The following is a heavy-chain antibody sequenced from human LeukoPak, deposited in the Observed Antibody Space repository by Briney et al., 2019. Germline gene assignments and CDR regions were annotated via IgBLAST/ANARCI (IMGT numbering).Heavy chain of an antibody. D-gene: IGHD3-10*01. J-gene: IGHJ4*02. CDR2: IYYSGGT. Sequence: SETLSLTCTVSGGSISSYYWSWIRQPPGKGLEWIGYIYYSGGTNYNPSLKSRVTISVDTSKNQFSLKLSSVTAADTAVYYCARLDYYGSGSYLGYWGQGTLVTVSS. CDR1: GGSISSYY. V-gene: IGHV4-59*01. CDR3: ARLDYYGSGSYLGY.